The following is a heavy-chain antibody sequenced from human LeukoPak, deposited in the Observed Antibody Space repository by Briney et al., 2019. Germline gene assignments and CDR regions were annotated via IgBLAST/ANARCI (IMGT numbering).Heavy chain of an antibody. D-gene: IGHD3-10*02. Sequence: SETLSLTCTVSGGSINTYYWSWLRQPPGKGLEWIGRIYTSGSTNYNPSLKSRVTMSVDTSKNQFSLTLSSVTAADTAVYYCACSEGYWGQGTLVTVSS. J-gene: IGHJ4*02. V-gene: IGHV4-4*07. CDR2: IYTSGST. CDR3: ACSEGY. CDR1: GGSINTYY.